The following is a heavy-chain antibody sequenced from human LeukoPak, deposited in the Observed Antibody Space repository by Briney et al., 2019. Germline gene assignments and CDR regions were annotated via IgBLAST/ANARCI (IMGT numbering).Heavy chain of an antibody. CDR2: INAYNGNT. Sequence: ASVKVSCKASGYTFTSYGLSWVRQAPGQGLEWMGWINAYNGNTNYAPKLQDRVTMTTDTSTSTVYMELRSLRSDDTAVYYCASRRVYYSSGSRGLYFDYWGQGTQVTVSS. J-gene: IGHJ4*02. V-gene: IGHV1-18*01. CDR3: ASRRVYYSSGSRGLYFDY. D-gene: IGHD3-22*01. CDR1: GYTFTSYG.